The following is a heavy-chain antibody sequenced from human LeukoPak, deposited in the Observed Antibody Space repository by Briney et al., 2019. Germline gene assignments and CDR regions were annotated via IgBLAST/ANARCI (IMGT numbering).Heavy chain of an antibody. Sequence: GESLKISCKGSGYTFTSYDINWVRQATGQGLEWMGWMNPNSGNTGYAQKFQGRVTMTRNTSISTAYMELSSLRSEDTAVYYCARGGGHYGSGSYYGYYWGQGTLVTVSS. D-gene: IGHD3-10*01. CDR3: ARGGGHYGSGSYYGYY. J-gene: IGHJ4*02. V-gene: IGHV1-8*01. CDR1: GYTFTSYD. CDR2: MNPNSGNT.